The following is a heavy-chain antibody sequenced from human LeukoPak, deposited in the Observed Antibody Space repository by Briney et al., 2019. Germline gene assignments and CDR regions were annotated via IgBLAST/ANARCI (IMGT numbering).Heavy chain of an antibody. CDR2: IIPILGIA. D-gene: IGHD6-13*01. J-gene: IGHJ4*02. CDR1: GGTFSSYT. V-gene: IGHV1-69*02. Sequence: SVKVSCKASGGTFSSYTISWVRQAPGQGLEWMGSIIPILGIANYAQKFQGRVTITADKSTSTAYKELSSLRSEDTAVYYCASSPGSSSWRSTIDYWGQGTLVTVSS. CDR3: ASSPGSSSWRSTIDY.